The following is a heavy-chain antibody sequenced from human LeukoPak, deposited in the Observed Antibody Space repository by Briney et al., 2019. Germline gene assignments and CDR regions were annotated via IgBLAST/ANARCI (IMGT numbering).Heavy chain of an antibody. CDR3: ARDVRGWSYWFDP. Sequence: PSETLSLTCTVSGGSISSSSYYWGWIRQPPGKGLEWIGSIYYSGSTYYNPSLKSRVTISVDTSKNQFSLRLSSVTAADTAVYYCARDVRGWSYWFDPWGQGTLVTVSS. V-gene: IGHV4-39*07. D-gene: IGHD3-3*01. CDR2: IYYSGST. CDR1: GGSISSSSYY. J-gene: IGHJ5*02.